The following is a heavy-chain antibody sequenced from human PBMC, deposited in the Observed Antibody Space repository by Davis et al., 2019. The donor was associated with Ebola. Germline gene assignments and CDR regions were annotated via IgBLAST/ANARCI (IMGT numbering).Heavy chain of an antibody. CDR3: ARSRGVRYFDWLLGFDY. J-gene: IGHJ4*02. V-gene: IGHV3-66*01. D-gene: IGHD3-9*01. CDR2: IYSGGST. CDR1: GFTFIGHW. Sequence: PGGSLRLSCAASGFTFIGHWMSWVRQAPGKGLEWVSVIYSGGSTYYADSVKGRFTISRDNSKNTLYLQMNSLRAEDTAVYYCARSRGVRYFDWLLGFDYWGQGTLVTVSS.